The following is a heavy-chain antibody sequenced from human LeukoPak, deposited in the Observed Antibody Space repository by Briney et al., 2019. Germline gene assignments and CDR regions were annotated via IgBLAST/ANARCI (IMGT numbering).Heavy chain of an antibody. CDR3: ARTDSSGYPYYFDY. V-gene: IGHV4-34*01. Sequence: SETLSLTCAVYGGSFSGYYWSWIRQPPGKGLEWIGEINHSGSTNYNPSLKSRGTISVDTSKNQFSLKLSSVTAADTAVYYCARTDSSGYPYYFDYWGQGTLVTVSS. J-gene: IGHJ4*02. D-gene: IGHD3-22*01. CDR1: GGSFSGYY. CDR2: INHSGST.